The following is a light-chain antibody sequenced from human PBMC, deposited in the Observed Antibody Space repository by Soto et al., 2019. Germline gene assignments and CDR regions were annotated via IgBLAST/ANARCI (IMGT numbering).Light chain of an antibody. CDR2: DAS. V-gene: IGKV3-11*01. J-gene: IGKJ2*01. CDR3: QQRSSEYT. Sequence: IVLTQSPATLSLSPGEIATLSCRASQSVNSYLAWYRQAPGQAPRLLIYDASTSATGIPARFSSSGSGTDFALLISRLEPEDFAAYYWQQRSSEYTVGQGTKLEIK. CDR1: QSVNSY.